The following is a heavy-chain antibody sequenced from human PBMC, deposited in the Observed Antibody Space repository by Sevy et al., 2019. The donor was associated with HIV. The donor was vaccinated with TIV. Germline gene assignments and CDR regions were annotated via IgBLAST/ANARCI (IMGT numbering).Heavy chain of an antibody. Sequence: SETLSLTCTVSGGSISSSSYYWGWIRQPPGKGLEWIGNIYYSGSTYYNPSLTSRVTISVDTAKNQFSLKLSSVTAADTAVYYCARLNSNHFDYWGQGALDTVSS. J-gene: IGHJ4*02. CDR1: GGSISSSSYY. D-gene: IGHD4-4*01. CDR3: ARLNSNHFDY. CDR2: IYYSGST. V-gene: IGHV4-39*01.